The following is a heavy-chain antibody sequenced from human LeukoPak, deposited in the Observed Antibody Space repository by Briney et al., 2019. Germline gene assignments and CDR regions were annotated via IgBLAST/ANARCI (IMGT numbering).Heavy chain of an antibody. CDR1: GGTFSSYA. Sequence: GASVKVSCKASGGTFSSYAISWVRQAPGQGLEWVGWISAYNGNTNYAQKLQGRVTITTDTSTSTAYMELRSLRSDNTAVYYCARGIVADDAFDIWDQGTMVTVSS. J-gene: IGHJ3*02. D-gene: IGHD5-12*01. V-gene: IGHV1-18*01. CDR2: ISAYNGNT. CDR3: ARGIVADDAFDI.